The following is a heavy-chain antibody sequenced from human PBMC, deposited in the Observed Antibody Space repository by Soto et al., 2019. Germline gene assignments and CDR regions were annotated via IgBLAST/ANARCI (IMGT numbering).Heavy chain of an antibody. V-gene: IGHV1-69*02. D-gene: IGHD3-3*01. J-gene: IGHJ3*01. CDR1: GGTFSSYT. CDR3: ARAFTIQDGSDV. CDR2: ITPIINIA. Sequence: SVKVSCKASGGTFSSYTINWVRQAPGQGLEWMGRITPIINIANYAQKFQGRVTITADKVTSTAYMELSSLRSEDTAVYYCARAFTIQDGSDVWGQGTMVTVSS.